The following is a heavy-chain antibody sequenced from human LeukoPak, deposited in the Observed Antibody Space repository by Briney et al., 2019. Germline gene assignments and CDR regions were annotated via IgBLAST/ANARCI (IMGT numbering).Heavy chain of an antibody. CDR1: GGPFSGYY. CDR2: INHSGST. CDR3: ARGEAQTYYYYYYYMDV. J-gene: IGHJ6*03. V-gene: IGHV4-34*01. Sequence: SETLSLTCAVYGGPFSGYYWSWIRQPPGKGLEWIGEINHSGSTNYNPSLKSRVTISVDTSKNQFSLKLSSVTAADTAVYYCARGEAQTYYYYYYYMDVWGKGTTVTVSS.